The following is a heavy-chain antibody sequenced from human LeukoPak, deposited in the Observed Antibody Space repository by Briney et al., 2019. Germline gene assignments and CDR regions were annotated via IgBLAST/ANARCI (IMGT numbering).Heavy chain of an antibody. D-gene: IGHD4-11*01. CDR2: INPNSGGT. J-gene: IGHJ5*02. Sequence: EASVKVSCKASGYTFTGYCIHWVRQAPGQGLEWMGRINPNSGGTNYAQKSQGRVTMTRDTSISTAYMELSSLSSDDTAMYYCARIGGDYSNLNWFDPWGQGTLVTVSS. CDR1: GYTFTGYC. V-gene: IGHV1-2*02. CDR3: ARIGGDYSNLNWFDP.